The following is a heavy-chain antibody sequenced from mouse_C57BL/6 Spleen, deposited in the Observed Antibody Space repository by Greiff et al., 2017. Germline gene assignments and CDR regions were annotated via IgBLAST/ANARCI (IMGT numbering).Heavy chain of an antibody. CDR2: ISSGSSTI. V-gene: IGHV5-17*01. Sequence: VQLKESGGGLVKPGGSLKLSCAASGFTFSDYGMHWVRQAPEKGLEWVAYISSGSSTIYYADTVKGRFTISRDNAKNTLFLQITSLRSEDTAMYYCAREGPWFAYWGQGTLVTVSA. J-gene: IGHJ3*01. CDR1: GFTFSDYG. D-gene: IGHD3-3*01. CDR3: AREGPWFAY.